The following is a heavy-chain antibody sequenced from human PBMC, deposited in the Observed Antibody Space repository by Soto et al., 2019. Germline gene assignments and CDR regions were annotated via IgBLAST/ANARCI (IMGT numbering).Heavy chain of an antibody. CDR1: GGTFSSYA. V-gene: IGHV1-69*01. CDR3: ASSHTAMVIVSPLGY. CDR2: IIPIFGTA. D-gene: IGHD5-18*01. J-gene: IGHJ4*02. Sequence: QVQLVQSGAEVKKPGSSVKVSCKASGGTFSSYAISWVRQAPGQGLEWMGGIIPIFGTANYAQKFQGRVTITADESTSTAYMELSSLRSEYTAVYYCASSHTAMVIVSPLGYWGQGTLVTVSS.